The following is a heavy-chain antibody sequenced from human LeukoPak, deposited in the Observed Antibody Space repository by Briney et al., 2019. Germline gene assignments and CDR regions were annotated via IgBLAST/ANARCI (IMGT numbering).Heavy chain of an antibody. D-gene: IGHD3-3*01. CDR2: ISTYNGNT. Sequence: GASVKVSCTASGYTFINYGISWVRQAPGQGLEWMGWISTYNGNTNYAQKLQGRVTMTTDTSTSTGYMELRSLRSDDTAVYYCARVRDFWSGYPPRGMDVWGQGTTVTVSS. J-gene: IGHJ6*02. CDR3: ARVRDFWSGYPPRGMDV. V-gene: IGHV1-18*01. CDR1: GYTFINYG.